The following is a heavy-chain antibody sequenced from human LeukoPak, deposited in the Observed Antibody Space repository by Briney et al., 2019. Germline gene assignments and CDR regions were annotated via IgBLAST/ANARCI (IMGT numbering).Heavy chain of an antibody. Sequence: ASVKVSCKFSGYTLTELSMHWVRQAPGKGLEWMGGFDPEDGETIYAQKFQGRGTMTEDTSTDTAYMELSSLRSEDPAVYYCATPIDYGDYEVHYWGQGTLVTVSS. CDR1: GYTLTELS. CDR2: FDPEDGET. CDR3: ATPIDYGDYEVHY. J-gene: IGHJ4*02. D-gene: IGHD4-17*01. V-gene: IGHV1-24*01.